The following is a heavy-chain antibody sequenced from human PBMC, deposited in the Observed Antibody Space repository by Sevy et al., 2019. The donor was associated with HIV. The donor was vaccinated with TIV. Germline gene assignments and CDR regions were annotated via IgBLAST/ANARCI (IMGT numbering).Heavy chain of an antibody. CDR1: GFSISRGYF. CDR3: ARVLLRLGELSSMDS. D-gene: IGHD3-16*02. V-gene: IGHV4-38-2*02. Sequence: SETLSLTCSVSGFSISRGYFWGWVRQPPGKGLEWIGSIYLTGTTYYNPSLKRRVTISVDTSKNQISLRLSSVTAADAAVYYCARVLLRLGELSSMDSWGQGTPVTVSS. J-gene: IGHJ4*02. CDR2: IYLTGTT.